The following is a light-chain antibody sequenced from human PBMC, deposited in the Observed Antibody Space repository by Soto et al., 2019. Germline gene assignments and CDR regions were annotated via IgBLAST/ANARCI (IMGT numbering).Light chain of an antibody. J-gene: IGKJ1*01. CDR3: QQRSNWPPT. V-gene: IGKV3-11*01. CDR1: QSVSSY. Sequence: EIVLTQSPATLSLSPGERATLSCRASQSVSSYLAWYQQKPGQAPRLLIYDASNRATGIPARFSGRGSGTDFTLTISSLEPEDFTVYYCQQRSNWPPTFGQGTKVEI. CDR2: DAS.